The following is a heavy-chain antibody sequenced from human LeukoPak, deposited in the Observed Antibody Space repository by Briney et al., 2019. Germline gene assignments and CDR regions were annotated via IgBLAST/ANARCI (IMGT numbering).Heavy chain of an antibody. CDR2: IYSGGST. Sequence: GGSLRLSCAASGFTVSSNYMSWVRQAPGKGLEWVSVIYSGGSTYYADSVKGRFTISRDNSKNTLYLQMNSLRAEDTAVYYCARDRGGYYGMDVWGQGTTVTVSS. D-gene: IGHD3-16*01. CDR3: ARDRGGYYGMDV. CDR1: GFTVSSNY. J-gene: IGHJ6*02. V-gene: IGHV3-53*01.